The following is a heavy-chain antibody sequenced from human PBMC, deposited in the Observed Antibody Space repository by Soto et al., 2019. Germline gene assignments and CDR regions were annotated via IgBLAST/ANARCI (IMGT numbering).Heavy chain of an antibody. CDR3: ARAYSSLGGNPSLFFDY. Sequence: SVKVSCKASGGTFSSYAISWVRQAPGQGLEWMGGIIPIFGTANYAQKFQGRVTITADKSTSTAYMELSSLRSEDTAVYYCARAYSSLGGNPSLFFDYWGQGTLVTVST. D-gene: IGHD2-15*01. CDR2: IIPIFGTA. V-gene: IGHV1-69*06. CDR1: GGTFSSYA. J-gene: IGHJ4*02.